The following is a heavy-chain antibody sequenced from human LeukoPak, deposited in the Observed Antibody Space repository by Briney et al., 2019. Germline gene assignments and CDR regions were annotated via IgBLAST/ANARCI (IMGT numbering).Heavy chain of an antibody. D-gene: IGHD2-2*01. V-gene: IGHV3-33*01. CDR3: ARDGDCSSTSCYLAY. CDR1: GFTFSSYG. J-gene: IGHJ4*02. CDR2: IWYDGSNK. Sequence: GRSLRLSCAASGFTFSSYGMHWVRQAPGKGLEWVAVIWYDGSNKYYADSVKGRFTISRDNSKNTLYLQMNSLRAEDTAVYYCARDGDCSSTSCYLAYWGQGTLVTVSS.